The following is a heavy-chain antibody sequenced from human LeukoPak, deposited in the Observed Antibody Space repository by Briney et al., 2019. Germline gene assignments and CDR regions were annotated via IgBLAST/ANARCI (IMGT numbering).Heavy chain of an antibody. D-gene: IGHD6-19*01. CDR1: GFTFSSYG. Sequence: PGGSLRLSCAASGFTFSSYGMHWVRQAPGKGLEWVAFRRYDGSNKYYADSVKGRFTISRDNSKNTLYLQMNSLRAEDTAVYYCVRDVESIAVAGTGAFDIWGQGTMVTVSS. J-gene: IGHJ3*02. V-gene: IGHV3-30*02. CDR3: VRDVESIAVAGTGAFDI. CDR2: RRYDGSNK.